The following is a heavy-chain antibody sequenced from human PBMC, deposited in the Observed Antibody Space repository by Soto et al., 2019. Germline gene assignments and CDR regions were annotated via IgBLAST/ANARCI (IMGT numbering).Heavy chain of an antibody. CDR1: GFTFGDYA. CDR2: FKWNSGDV. J-gene: IGHJ6*02. Sequence: GGSLRLSCAASGFTFGDYAMHWVRQVPGKGLEWVSGFKWNSGDVGYADSVKGRFTISRDNARNSLYLQMNSLRPEDTAVYYCAKDRSSGSPYYGMDFWGQGTMVTVSS. V-gene: IGHV3-9*01. D-gene: IGHD3-10*01. CDR3: AKDRSSGSPYYGMDF.